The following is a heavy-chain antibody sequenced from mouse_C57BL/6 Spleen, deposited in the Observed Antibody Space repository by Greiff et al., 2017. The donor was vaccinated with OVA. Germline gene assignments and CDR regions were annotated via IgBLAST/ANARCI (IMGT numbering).Heavy chain of an antibody. J-gene: IGHJ1*03. D-gene: IGHD1-1*02. Sequence: EVKLVESGPGLVKPSQSLSLTCSVTGYSITSGYYWNWIRQFPGNKLEWMGYISYDGSNNYNPSLKNRISITRYTSKNQFFLKLNSVTTEDTATYYCARGGVAWYFDVWGTGTTVTVSS. CDR2: ISYDGSN. V-gene: IGHV3-6*01. CDR3: ARGGVAWYFDV. CDR1: GYSITSGYY.